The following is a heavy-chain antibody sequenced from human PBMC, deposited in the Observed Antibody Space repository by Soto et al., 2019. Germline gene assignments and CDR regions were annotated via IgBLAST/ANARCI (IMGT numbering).Heavy chain of an antibody. D-gene: IGHD3-22*01. CDR3: ARDRGKHYYDSSGYPTL. CDR1: GYTFTSYG. Sequence: ASVKVSCKASGYTFTSYGISWVRQAPGQGLEWMGWISAYNGNTNYAQKLQGRVTMTTDTSTSTAYMELRSLRSDDTAVYYCARDRGKHYYDSSGYPTLWSQGTLVTVSS. V-gene: IGHV1-18*01. J-gene: IGHJ4*02. CDR2: ISAYNGNT.